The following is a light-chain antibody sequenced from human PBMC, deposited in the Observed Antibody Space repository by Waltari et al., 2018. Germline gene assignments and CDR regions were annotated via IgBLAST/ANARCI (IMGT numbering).Light chain of an antibody. CDR2: DAS. CDR3: QQRSNWPSSWT. V-gene: IGKV3-11*01. Sequence: EIVLTQSPATLSLSPGARATLSCRASQSVSSYLAWYQQKPGQAPRLLIYDASNRATGIPARFSGSGSGTDFTLTISSLEPEDFAVYYCQQRSNWPSSWTFGQGTKVEIK. J-gene: IGKJ1*01. CDR1: QSVSSY.